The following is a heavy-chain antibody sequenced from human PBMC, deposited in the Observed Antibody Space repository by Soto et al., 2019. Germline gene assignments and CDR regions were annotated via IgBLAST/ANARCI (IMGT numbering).Heavy chain of an antibody. J-gene: IGHJ6*03. CDR3: ARLYYDIFTGYYTSYYFYMDV. D-gene: IGHD3-9*01. CDR2: MNSNPGNP. V-gene: IGHV1-8*01. Sequence: GAPVKVSCKACGDTCTSYDINWGGQATGKGGEGRQRMNSNPGNPGYAQKFQRRVTMTRNTSISTAYMALSSLRSEDTAVYYCARLYYDIFTGYYTSYYFYMDVWGKGTTVTVSS. CDR1: GDTCTSYD.